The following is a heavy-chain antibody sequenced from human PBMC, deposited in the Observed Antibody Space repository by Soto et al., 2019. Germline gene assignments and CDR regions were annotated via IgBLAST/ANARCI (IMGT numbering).Heavy chain of an antibody. CDR1: GASISRYY. CDR3: ARRAVALDALREDNWFDP. CDR2: IYYNGDT. D-gene: IGHD6-19*01. Sequence: QVQLQESGPGLVKPSETLSLTCTVSGASISRYYWNWIRQSPGTGLEWIGHIYYNGDTKYNPFLESRLPLSVYTAKNPTSLELNAVTAANTAVYFCARRAVALDALREDNWFDPWGQGTLVTVSS. V-gene: IGHV4-59*01. J-gene: IGHJ5*02.